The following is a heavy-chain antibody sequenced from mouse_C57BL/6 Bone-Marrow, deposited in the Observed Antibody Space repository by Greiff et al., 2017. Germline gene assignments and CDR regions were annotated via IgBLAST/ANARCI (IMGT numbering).Heavy chain of an antibody. CDR2: INPGSGGT. J-gene: IGHJ2*01. CDR3: ARTAQATHYVDY. Sequence: LVESGAELVRPGTSVKVSCKASGYAFTNYLIEWVKQRPGQGLEWIGVINPGSGGTNYNEKFKGKATLTADKSSSTAYMQLSSLTSEDSAVYFCARTAQATHYVDYWGQGTTLTVSS. D-gene: IGHD3-2*02. CDR1: GYAFTNYL. V-gene: IGHV1-54*01.